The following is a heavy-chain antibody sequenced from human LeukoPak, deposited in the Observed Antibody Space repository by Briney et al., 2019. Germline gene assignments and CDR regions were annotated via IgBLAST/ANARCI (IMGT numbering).Heavy chain of an antibody. CDR3: AASYGVDY. CDR1: GFTFSSYG. Sequence: PGRSLRLSCAASGFTFSSYGMHWVRQAPGKGLEWVAFIRYDGSNKYYADTVKGRFTISRDNSKNALYLQMNSLRAEDTAVYYCAASYGVDYWGQGTLVTVSS. CDR2: IRYDGSNK. J-gene: IGHJ4*02. D-gene: IGHD4-17*01. V-gene: IGHV3-30*02.